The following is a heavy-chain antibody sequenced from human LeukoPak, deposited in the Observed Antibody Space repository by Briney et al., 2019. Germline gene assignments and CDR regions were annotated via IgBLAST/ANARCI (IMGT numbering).Heavy chain of an antibody. CDR3: ARDRFRYCSGAYCSHFEF. J-gene: IGHJ4*02. D-gene: IGHD2-15*01. V-gene: IGHV3-9*03. Sequence: GGSLRLSCAASGFIFDDYAMHWVRQAPGKGLEWVSGINWNSGTIGYADSVKGRFTISRDNAKDSLYLQMNSLRADDMAFYYCARDRFRYCSGAYCSHFEFWGQGTLVSVSS. CDR1: GFIFDDYA. CDR2: INWNSGTI.